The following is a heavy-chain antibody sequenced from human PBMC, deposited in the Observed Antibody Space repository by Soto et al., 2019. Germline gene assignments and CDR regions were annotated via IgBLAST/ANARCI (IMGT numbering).Heavy chain of an antibody. CDR3: ARSAGYCSGGSCFTYYYDSSGYYGLDY. Sequence: PGESLKISCKGSGYSFTIYWISWVRQMPGKGLEWMGRIDPSDSYTNYSPSFQGHVTISADKSISTAYLQWSSLKASDTAMYYCARSAGYCSGGSCFTYYYDSSGYYGLDYWGQGTLVTVSS. J-gene: IGHJ4*02. V-gene: IGHV5-10-1*01. D-gene: IGHD3-22*01. CDR2: IDPSDSYT. CDR1: GYSFTIYW.